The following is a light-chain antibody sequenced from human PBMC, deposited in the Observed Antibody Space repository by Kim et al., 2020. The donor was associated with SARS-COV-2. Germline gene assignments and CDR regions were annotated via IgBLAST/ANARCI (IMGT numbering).Light chain of an antibody. CDR2: YDS. V-gene: IGLV3-21*04. CDR3: QVWDSSSDRGV. J-gene: IGLJ3*02. Sequence: SYELTQPPSVSVAPGKTARITCGGNNIGSKSVHWYQQKPGQAPVLVIYYDSDRPSGIPERFSGSNSGNTATLTISRVEAGDEADYYCQVWDSSSDRGVF. CDR1: NIGSKS.